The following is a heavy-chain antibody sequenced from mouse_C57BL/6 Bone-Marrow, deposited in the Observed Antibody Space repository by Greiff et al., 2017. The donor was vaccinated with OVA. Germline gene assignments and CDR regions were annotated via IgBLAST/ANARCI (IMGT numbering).Heavy chain of an antibody. Sequence: LQQSGASVKLSCKATGYTFTGYWIEWVKQRPGHGLEWLGELLPGSGSTNYLEKFKGKPTFPAVTSSNTAYMQLSSLTTEDSAIYYGARWGYPRDYAMDYWGQGTSVTVSA. J-gene: IGHJ4*01. V-gene: IGHV1-9*01. CDR2: LLPGSGST. CDR1: GYTFTGYW. CDR3: ARWGYPRDYAMDY.